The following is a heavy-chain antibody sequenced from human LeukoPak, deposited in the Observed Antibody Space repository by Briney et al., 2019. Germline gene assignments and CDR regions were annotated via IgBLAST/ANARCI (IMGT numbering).Heavy chain of an antibody. Sequence: GGSLRPSNAPPPHTPTSHPTHTHPHPPPNPPENHPAISSDGSSTYYANSVKGRLTISRDNSKNTLYLHMGSLRTEDMAVYYCARESASTAWLFDYWGQGTLVTVSS. CDR1: PHTPTSHP. J-gene: IGHJ4*02. V-gene: IGHV3-64*01. D-gene: IGHD5-12*01. CDR2: ISSDGSST. CDR3: ARESASTAWLFDY.